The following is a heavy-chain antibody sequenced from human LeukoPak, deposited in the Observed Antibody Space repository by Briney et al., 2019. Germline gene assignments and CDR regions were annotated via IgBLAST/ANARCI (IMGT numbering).Heavy chain of an antibody. CDR2: ISGSGGST. CDR1: GLTFSSYA. CDR3: AKAQDNSTYVSAY. V-gene: IGHV3-23*01. Sequence: GGSLRLSCAASGLTFSSYAMSWVRQAPGKGLEWVSAISGSGGSTFYADSVKGRFTISRDNSKNTLHLQMNSLRAEDTAVYYCAKAQDNSTYVSAYWGQGTLVTVSS. J-gene: IGHJ4*02. D-gene: IGHD4-11*01.